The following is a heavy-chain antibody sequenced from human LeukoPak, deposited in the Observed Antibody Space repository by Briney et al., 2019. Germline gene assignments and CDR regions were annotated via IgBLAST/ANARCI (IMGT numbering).Heavy chain of an antibody. CDR3: ARELVVGPAEYFQH. CDR2: IYPGGSEK. D-gene: IGHD2-8*02. Sequence: PGGSLRLSCEASGFTFSSSLISWVRQTPGKGLEWVANIYPGGSEKYYLASVKGRFTISRVNAENSLYLQMKNLRAEDTAVYYCARELVVGPAEYFQHWGQGTLVTVSS. CDR1: GFTFSSSL. J-gene: IGHJ1*01. V-gene: IGHV3-7*01.